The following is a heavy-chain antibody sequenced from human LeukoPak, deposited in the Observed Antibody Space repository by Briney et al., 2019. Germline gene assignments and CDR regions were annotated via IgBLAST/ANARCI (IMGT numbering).Heavy chain of an antibody. CDR2: INPNSGGT. CDR3: ARGKDYYDSSGYYGGEGFDY. D-gene: IGHD3-22*01. V-gene: IGHV1-2*02. CDR1: GYTFTGYY. J-gene: IGHJ4*02. Sequence: ASVKVSCKASGYTFTGYYMHWVRQAPGQGLEWMGWINPNSGGTNYAQKFQGRVTITRDTSISTAYMELSRLRSDDTAVYYCARGKDYYDSSGYYGGEGFDYWGQGTLVTVSS.